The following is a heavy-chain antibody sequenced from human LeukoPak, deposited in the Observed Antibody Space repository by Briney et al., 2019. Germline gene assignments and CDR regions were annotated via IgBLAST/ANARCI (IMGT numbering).Heavy chain of an antibody. CDR1: GFSFSTYA. J-gene: IGHJ1*01. Sequence: GGSLRLSCAASGFSFSTYAMSWVRQAPGKGLEWVSAISNTGGSTYYADSVKGRFTISRDKSKNTLSLQMNSLRAEDTAVYYCAQQVGYCSSGSCYFTYWGQGTLVTVSS. CDR3: AQQVGYCSSGSCYFTY. D-gene: IGHD2-15*01. V-gene: IGHV3-23*01. CDR2: ISNTGGST.